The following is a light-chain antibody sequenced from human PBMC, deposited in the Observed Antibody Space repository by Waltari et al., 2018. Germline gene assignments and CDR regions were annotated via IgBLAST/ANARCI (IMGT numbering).Light chain of an antibody. CDR1: SGHIATNY. CDR3: QSFDSSHVV. CDR2: EDN. J-gene: IGLJ2*01. V-gene: IGLV6-57*03. Sequence: FMLTRPHSVSESPGKTVTISCTRSSGHIATNYVQWYQQRPGSAPTKVIDEDNQRPAGVPDRFSGSIDSSSNSASLIISGLKAEDEADYYCQSFDSSHVVFGGGTKLTVL.